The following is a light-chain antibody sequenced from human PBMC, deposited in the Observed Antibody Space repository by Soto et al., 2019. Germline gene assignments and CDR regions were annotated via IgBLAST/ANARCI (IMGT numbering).Light chain of an antibody. CDR3: SSYAGGNDVI. V-gene: IGLV2-8*01. CDR2: EVS. J-gene: IGLJ2*01. CDR1: SSDVGGYKY. Sequence: QSVLTQPPSASGSPGQSVTISCTGSSSDVGGYKYVSWFQQHPGKAPKLIIYEVSQRPSGVPNRFSGSKSDNTASLTVSGLQAEDEADYYCSSYAGGNDVIFGGGTKLTVL.